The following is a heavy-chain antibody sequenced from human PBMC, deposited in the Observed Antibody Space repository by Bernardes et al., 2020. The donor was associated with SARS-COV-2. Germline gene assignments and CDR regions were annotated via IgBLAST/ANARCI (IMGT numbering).Heavy chain of an antibody. CDR3: ALTTYYYDSSGYFY. D-gene: IGHD3-22*01. J-gene: IGHJ4*02. CDR1: GFTLRIIY. CDR2: IYSRGST. Sequence: RGSLTLSCAASGFTLRIIYISWVRQAPGKGLEWVSGIYSRGSTYHADSSKGRFTISRHNSKNTVYLQMNSLRAEDTAVYYCALTTYYYDSSGYFYWGQGTLVTVSS. V-gene: IGHV3-53*04.